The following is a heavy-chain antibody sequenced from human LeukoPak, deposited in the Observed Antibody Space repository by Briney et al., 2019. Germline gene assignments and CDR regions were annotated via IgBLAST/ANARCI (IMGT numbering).Heavy chain of an antibody. CDR2: ISGSGGST. CDR3: AKDKRELSVYYFDY. J-gene: IGHJ4*02. CDR1: GFTFSSCA. Sequence: GGSLRLSCAASGFTFSSCAMSWVRQAPGKGLEWVSAISGSGGSTYYADSVKGRFTISRDNSKNTLYLQMNSLRAEDTAVYYCAKDKRELSVYYFDYWGQGTLVTVSS. D-gene: IGHD1-26*01. V-gene: IGHV3-23*01.